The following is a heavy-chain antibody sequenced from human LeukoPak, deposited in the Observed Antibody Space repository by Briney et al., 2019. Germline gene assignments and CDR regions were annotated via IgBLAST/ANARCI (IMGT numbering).Heavy chain of an antibody. Sequence: GASVKVSCKASGYTFTSYTMHWVRQAPGQRLEWMGWINAGNGNTKYSQEFQGRVTITRDTSASTAYMELSSLRYEDMAVYYCARGRYGDYVAYYYMDVWGKGTTVTVSS. V-gene: IGHV1-3*03. CDR2: INAGNGNT. J-gene: IGHJ6*03. D-gene: IGHD4-17*01. CDR1: GYTFTSYT. CDR3: ARGRYGDYVAYYYMDV.